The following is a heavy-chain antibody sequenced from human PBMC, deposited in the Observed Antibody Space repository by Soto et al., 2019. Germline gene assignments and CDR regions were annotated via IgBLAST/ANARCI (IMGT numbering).Heavy chain of an antibody. J-gene: IGHJ3*02. D-gene: IGHD3-10*01. CDR3: AREGVRGYDGFDI. CDR1: GFTFSDYY. CDR2: ISSSGSDK. Sequence: QVQLVESGGGLVKPGGSLRLSCAASGFTFSDYYMSWIRQAPGKGLEWISYISSSGSDKYYADSVKGRSTISRDNAKNSLYLQVNNRRAEDTAVYYCAREGVRGYDGFDIWGQGTMVTVSS. V-gene: IGHV3-11*01.